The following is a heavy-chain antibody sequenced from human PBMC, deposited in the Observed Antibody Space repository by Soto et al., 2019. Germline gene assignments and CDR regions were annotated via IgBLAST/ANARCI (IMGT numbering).Heavy chain of an antibody. CDR1: GGSISSGGYY. CDR2: VYYSWST. CDR3: ARVCGGDCHYGMDV. J-gene: IGHJ6*02. D-gene: IGHD2-21*02. Sequence: QVQLQESGPGLVKPSQTLSLTCTVSGGSISSGGYYWAWIRQHPGKGLEWIGYVYYSWSTYYNPSLKSQFTISVDTSKNQCSLKLSSVTAADTAEYYCARVCGGDCHYGMDVWGQGTTVTVSS. V-gene: IGHV4-31*01.